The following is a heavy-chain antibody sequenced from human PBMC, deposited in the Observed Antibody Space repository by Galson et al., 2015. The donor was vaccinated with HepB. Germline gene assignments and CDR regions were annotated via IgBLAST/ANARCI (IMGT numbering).Heavy chain of an antibody. CDR2: ISYDGSNK. V-gene: IGHV3-30*04. CDR1: GFTFSSYA. J-gene: IGHJ4*02. Sequence: SLRLSCAASGFTFSSYAMHWVRQAPGMGLEWVAVISYDGSNKYYADSVKGRFTISRDNSKNTLYLQMNSLRAEDTAVYYCARDRGYSGSCPDYWGQGTLVTISS. D-gene: IGHD6-13*01. CDR3: ARDRGYSGSCPDY.